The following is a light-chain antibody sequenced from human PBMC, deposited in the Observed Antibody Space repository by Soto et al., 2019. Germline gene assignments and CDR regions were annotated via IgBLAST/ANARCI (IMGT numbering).Light chain of an antibody. CDR2: SAS. CDR1: QNLGTLY. V-gene: IGKV3-20*01. J-gene: IGKJ1*01. CDR3: QQYAGSPRP. Sequence: EIGMTQSPATLSVSPGERATLSCRASQNLGTLYLAWFQQKSGQAPRLLIYSASRRATGIPDRFTGSGSGTDFTLTINRVEPEDFAVYFCQQYAGSPRPFGQGTKVDIK.